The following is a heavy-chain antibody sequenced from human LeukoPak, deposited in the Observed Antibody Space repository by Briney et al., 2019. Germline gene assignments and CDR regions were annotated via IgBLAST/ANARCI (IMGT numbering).Heavy chain of an antibody. D-gene: IGHD3-22*01. CDR2: IYYSGST. Sequence: SETLSLTCTVSGGSISSYSYYWGWIRQPPGKGLEWIGYIYYSGSTNYNPSLKSRVTISVDTSKNQFSLKLSSVTAADTAVYYCARGGDYYDSSGYRTKYDYWGQGTLVTVSS. J-gene: IGHJ4*02. CDR1: GGSISSYSYY. V-gene: IGHV4-61*01. CDR3: ARGGDYYDSSGYRTKYDY.